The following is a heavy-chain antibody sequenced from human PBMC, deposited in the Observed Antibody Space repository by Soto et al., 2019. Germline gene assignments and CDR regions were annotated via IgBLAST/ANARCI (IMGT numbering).Heavy chain of an antibody. V-gene: IGHV3-15*07. CDR3: TTGWELPSYDAYYYSVMDV. J-gene: IGHJ6*04. CDR2: IKSKTDGGTT. Sequence: GGSLRLSCAASGFTFSNAWMNWVRQAPGKGLEWVGRIKSKTDGGTTDYAAPVKGRFTISRDDSKNTLYLQMNSLKTEDTAVYYCTTGWELPSYDAYYYSVMDVWGKGTTVPVSP. D-gene: IGHD1-26*01. CDR1: GFTFSNAW.